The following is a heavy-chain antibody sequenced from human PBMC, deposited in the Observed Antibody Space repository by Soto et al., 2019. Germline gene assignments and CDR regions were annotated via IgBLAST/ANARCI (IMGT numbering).Heavy chain of an antibody. D-gene: IGHD2-15*01. Sequence: GESLKISCKGSGSSFTNYWIGWVRQMPGKGLEGMGIIFPGDSDTRYSPSCQGQVTISADKSISTAYLQWSSLEASDTAMYYCARHGIGYCSGGSCYPVGYYYYGMDVWGQGTTVTGLL. CDR2: IFPGDSDT. CDR3: ARHGIGYCSGGSCYPVGYYYYGMDV. CDR1: GSSFTNYW. J-gene: IGHJ6*02. V-gene: IGHV5-51*01.